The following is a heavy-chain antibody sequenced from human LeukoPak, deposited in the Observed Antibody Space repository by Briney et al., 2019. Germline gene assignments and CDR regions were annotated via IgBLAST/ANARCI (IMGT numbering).Heavy chain of an antibody. V-gene: IGHV4-39*07. Sequence: SETLSLTCTVSGGSISSSSYYWGWIRQPPGKGLEWIGSIYYSGSTYYNPSLKSRVTISVDTSKNQFSLKLSSVTAADTAVYYCARGGSSSWSTYYYYYYMDVWGKGTTVTISS. CDR3: ARGGSSSWSTYYYYYYMDV. CDR2: IYYSGST. J-gene: IGHJ6*03. CDR1: GGSISSSSYY. D-gene: IGHD6-13*01.